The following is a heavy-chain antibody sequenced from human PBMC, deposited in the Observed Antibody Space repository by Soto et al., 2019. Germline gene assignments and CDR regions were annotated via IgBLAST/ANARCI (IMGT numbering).Heavy chain of an antibody. CDR2: IYYSGST. CDR3: ARAILYEYYYYGMDV. Sequence: PSETLSLTCTVSGGSVSSGSYYWSWIRQPPGKGLEWIGYIYYSGSTNYNPSLKSRVTISVDTSKNQFSLKLSSVTAADTAVYYCARAILYEYYYYGMDVWGQGTTVTVSS. D-gene: IGHD2-8*01. J-gene: IGHJ6*02. CDR1: GGSVSSGSYY. V-gene: IGHV4-61*01.